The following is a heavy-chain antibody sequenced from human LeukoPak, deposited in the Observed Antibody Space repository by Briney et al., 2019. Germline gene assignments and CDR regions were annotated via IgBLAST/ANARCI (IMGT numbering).Heavy chain of an antibody. CDR2: IYPSDSET. J-gene: IGHJ4*02. CDR1: GYSFTSYW. CDR3: ARSVGATPLDY. V-gene: IGHV5-51*01. Sequence: GESLKISCKGSGYSFTSYWIAWVRQMPGKSLEWMGIIYPSDSETTYSPSFQGQVTISADKSISTAYLQWSSLTASDTAMYYCARSVGATPLDYWGQGTPVTVSS. D-gene: IGHD1-26*01.